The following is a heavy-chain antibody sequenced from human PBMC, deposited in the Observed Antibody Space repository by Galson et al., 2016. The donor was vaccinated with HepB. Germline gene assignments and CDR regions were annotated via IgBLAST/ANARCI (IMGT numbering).Heavy chain of an antibody. D-gene: IGHD3-16*01. J-gene: IGHJ4*02. CDR1: GFIFDDFD. V-gene: IGHV3-20*04. Sequence: SLRLSCAASGFIFDDFDMSWVRQGPEKGLEWVSGINWNGDKTGYADSVKGRFTISRDNIKNSLYLQMDNLRDEDTALYYWRRDGGGGDYWGQATLVTVSS. CDR2: INWNGDKT. CDR3: RRDGGGGDY.